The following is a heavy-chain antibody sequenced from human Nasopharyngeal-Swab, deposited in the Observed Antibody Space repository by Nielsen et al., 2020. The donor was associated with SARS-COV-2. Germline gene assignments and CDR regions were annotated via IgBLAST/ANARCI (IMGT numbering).Heavy chain of an antibody. V-gene: IGHV3-7*01. CDR1: GFTFRDYW. CDR3: ARDKGTIFGVVTSSYYYGMDV. Sequence: GESLKISCVASGFTFRDYWMSWVRQAPAKGLEWVASIKQDGSEKYYVDSVKGRFTISRDNAKNSLYLQMNSLRAEDTAVYYCARDKGTIFGVVTSSYYYGMDVWGQGTTVTVSS. J-gene: IGHJ6*02. D-gene: IGHD3-3*01. CDR2: IKQDGSEK.